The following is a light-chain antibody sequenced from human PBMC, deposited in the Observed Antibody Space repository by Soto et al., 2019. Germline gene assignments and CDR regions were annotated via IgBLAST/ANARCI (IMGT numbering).Light chain of an antibody. CDR2: GAT. CDR1: QSVSSN. Sequence: EIVMTQSPATLSVSPGERVTLSCRASQSVSSNLAWYQQKPGQAPRLLLYGATTRATGIPARFSGSGYGTEFTLTISSLQSEDFAVYYCQQYNNWLLFGQGTKLEIK. V-gene: IGKV3-15*01. J-gene: IGKJ2*01. CDR3: QQYNNWLL.